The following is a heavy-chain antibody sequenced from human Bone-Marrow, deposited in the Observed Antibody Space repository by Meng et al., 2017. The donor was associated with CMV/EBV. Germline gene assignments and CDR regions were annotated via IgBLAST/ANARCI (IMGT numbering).Heavy chain of an antibody. CDR3: ARGYLSRGYVFDI. J-gene: IGHJ3*02. V-gene: IGHV1-46*01. CDR2: INPSGGST. CDR1: GYTFTSYY. Sequence: ASAKVSCKASGYTFTSYYMHWVRQAPGQGLEWMGIINPSGGSTSYAQTFQGRVTMTRDTSTSTVYMELTSLRSEYTAMYYCARGYLSRGYVFDIWGQGTMVTVSS. D-gene: IGHD2-21*01.